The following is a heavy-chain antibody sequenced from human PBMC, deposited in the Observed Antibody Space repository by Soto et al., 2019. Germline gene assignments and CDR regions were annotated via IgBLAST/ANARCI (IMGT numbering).Heavy chain of an antibody. CDR2: ISYDGSNK. V-gene: IGHV3-30*18. J-gene: IGHJ4*02. CDR1: GFTFSSYG. CDR3: AKPGIAAAGTDY. Sequence: QVQLVESGGGVVQPGRSLRLSCAASGFTFSSYGMHWVRQATGTGLEWVAVISYDGSNKYYADSVKGRFTISRDNSKNTLYLQMNSLRAEDTAVYYCAKPGIAAAGTDYWGQGTLVTVSS. D-gene: IGHD6-13*01.